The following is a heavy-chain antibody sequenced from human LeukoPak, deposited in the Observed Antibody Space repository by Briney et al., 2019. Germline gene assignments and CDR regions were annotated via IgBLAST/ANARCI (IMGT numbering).Heavy chain of an antibody. V-gene: IGHV4-31*03. CDR3: AREMVSYNYDI. CDR2: IHHSGST. J-gene: IGHJ3*02. CDR1: GGSISSGDYY. Sequence: SQTLSLTCTVSGGSISSGDYYWSWIRQHPGKGLEWIGYIHHSGSTYYNPSLKSRVTISVDTSKNQFSLKVRSVTAADMAVYYCAREMVSYNYDIWGQGTMVTVSS. D-gene: IGHD1-20*01.